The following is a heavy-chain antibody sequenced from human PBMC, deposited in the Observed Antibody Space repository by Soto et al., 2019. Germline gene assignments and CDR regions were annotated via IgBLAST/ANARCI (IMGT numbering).Heavy chain of an antibody. CDR1: GFTFSSYA. CDR3: ARSSSYVYIHFDY. CDR2: ISGSGGST. V-gene: IGHV3-23*01. J-gene: IGHJ4*02. D-gene: IGHD6-13*01. Sequence: EVQLLESGGGLVQPGGSLRLSCAASGFTFSSYAMSWVRQAPGKGLEWVSAISGSGGSTYYADSVKGRFTISRDNSKNTLYLQMNSLRAEDTAVYYCARSSSYVYIHFDYWGQGTLVTVSS.